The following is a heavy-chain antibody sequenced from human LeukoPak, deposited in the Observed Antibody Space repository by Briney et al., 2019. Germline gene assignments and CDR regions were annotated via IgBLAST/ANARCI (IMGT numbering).Heavy chain of an antibody. V-gene: IGHV3-21*01. CDR3: ARGGYSSGWYHD. D-gene: IGHD6-19*01. CDR1: GFTFSSYS. J-gene: IGHJ4*02. Sequence: PGGSLRLSCAASGFTFSSYSMNWVRQAPGKGLEWVSSISSGSSYIYYADSVKGRFTISRDNAKNSLYLQMNSLRAEDTAVYYCARGGYSSGWYHDWGQGTLVTVSS. CDR2: ISSGSSYI.